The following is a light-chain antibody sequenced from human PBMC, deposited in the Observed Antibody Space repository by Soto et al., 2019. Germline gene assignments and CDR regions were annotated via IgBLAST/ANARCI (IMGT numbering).Light chain of an antibody. V-gene: IGKV1-39*01. CDR2: AAS. Sequence: DLQMTQSPSSLSASVGDRVTITCRASQSISNYLNWYQQKPGKAPKLLIYAASSMQSVVPSRFSGSGSETDFTLTISSLQPDDSATYYCQQSFSPLWTFRQGTKVEV. J-gene: IGKJ1*01. CDR1: QSISNY. CDR3: QQSFSPLWT.